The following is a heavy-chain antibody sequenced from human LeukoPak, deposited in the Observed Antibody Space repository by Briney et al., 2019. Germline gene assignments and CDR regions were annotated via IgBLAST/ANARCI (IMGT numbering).Heavy chain of an antibody. CDR1: GFTFSSYW. Sequence: GGSLRLSCAASGFTFSSYWMSWVRQAPGKGLEWVANIKQDGSEKYYVDSVKGRFIISRDNAKNTLYLQMNSPRVEDTAVYYYARDFDRLIRKIGRESLYYYYCYMDVWGKGTTVTVSS. V-gene: IGHV3-7*01. CDR2: IKQDGSEK. D-gene: IGHD3-9*01. J-gene: IGHJ6*03. CDR3: ARDFDRLIRKIGRESLYYYYCYMDV.